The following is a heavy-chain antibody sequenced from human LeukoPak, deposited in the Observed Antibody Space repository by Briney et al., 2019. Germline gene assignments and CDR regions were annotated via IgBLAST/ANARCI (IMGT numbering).Heavy chain of an antibody. CDR2: FDPEDGET. CDR3: ATDFFTILEWKGKRNWFDP. V-gene: IGHV1-24*01. J-gene: IGHJ5*01. D-gene: IGHD3-3*01. CDR1: GYTLTELS. Sequence: ASVKVSCKVSGYTLTELSMHWVRQAPGKGLEWMGGFDPEDGETIYAQKFQGRVTMTEDTSTDTAYMELSSLRSEDTAVYYCATDFFTILEWKGKRNWFDPGGKEPWSPSPQ.